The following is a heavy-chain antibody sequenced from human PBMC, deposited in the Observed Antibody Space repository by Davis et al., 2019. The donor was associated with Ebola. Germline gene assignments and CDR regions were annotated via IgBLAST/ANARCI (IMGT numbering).Heavy chain of an antibody. D-gene: IGHD5-18*01. J-gene: IGHJ6*02. CDR2: IKQDGSEK. V-gene: IGHV3-7*03. Sequence: GGSLRLSCAASGFTFSSYWMSWVRQAPGKGLEWVANIKQDGSEKYYVDSVKGRFTISRDNAKNSLYLQMNSLRAEDTAVYYCASSGLYSYGYYYYGMDVWGQGTTVTVSS. CDR1: GFTFSSYW. CDR3: ASSGLYSYGYYYYGMDV.